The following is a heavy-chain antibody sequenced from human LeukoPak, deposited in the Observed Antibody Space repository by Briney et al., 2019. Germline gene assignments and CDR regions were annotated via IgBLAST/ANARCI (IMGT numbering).Heavy chain of an antibody. CDR2: INTNTGNP. J-gene: IGHJ4*02. D-gene: IGHD1-14*01. V-gene: IGHV7-4-1*02. CDR1: GYTFTDYY. CDR3: ASMTTEEVY. Sequence: GASVKVSCKTSGYTFTDYYIHWVRQAPGQGLEWMGWINTNTGNPTYAQGFTGRFVFSLDTSVSTAYLQISSLKAEDTAVYYCASMTTEEVYWGQGTLVTVSS.